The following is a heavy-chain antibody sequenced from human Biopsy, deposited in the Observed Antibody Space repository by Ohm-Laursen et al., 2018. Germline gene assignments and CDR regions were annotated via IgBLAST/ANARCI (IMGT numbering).Heavy chain of an antibody. CDR1: GFTFSSSA. Sequence: SVKVSCKASGFTFSSSAVQWVRQARGQRLEWIGWIVVGSGHTNYAQKFQEKVTITRDMSTSTAYMELTSLRSEDTAVYYCAATSTLYYYYYAMDVWDQGTTITVSS. CDR2: IVVGSGHT. CDR3: AATSTLYYYYYAMDV. V-gene: IGHV1-58*01. J-gene: IGHJ6*02.